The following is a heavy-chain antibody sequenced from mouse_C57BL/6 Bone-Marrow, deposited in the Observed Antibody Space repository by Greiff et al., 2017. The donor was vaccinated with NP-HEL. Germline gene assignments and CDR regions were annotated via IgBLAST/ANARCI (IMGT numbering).Heavy chain of an antibody. V-gene: IGHV1-61*01. CDR2: IYPSDSET. D-gene: IGHD1-1*01. Sequence: QVHVKQPGAELVRPGSSVKLSCKASGYTFTSYWMDWVKQRPGQGLEWIGNIYPSDSETHYNQKFKDKATLTVDKSSSTAYMQLSSLTSEDSAVYYCARRDYGSSYGGAMDYWGQGTSVTVSS. CDR1: GYTFTSYW. J-gene: IGHJ4*01. CDR3: ARRDYGSSYGGAMDY.